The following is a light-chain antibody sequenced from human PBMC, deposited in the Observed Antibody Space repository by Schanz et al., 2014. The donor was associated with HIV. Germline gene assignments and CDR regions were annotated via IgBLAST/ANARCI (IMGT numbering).Light chain of an antibody. V-gene: IGKV1-5*03. Sequence: DIQMTQSPSTLSASIGDRVTIKCRASQTIDNWLAWYQQKPGKAPKVLIYKASSLQTGVPSRFSGSGSGTDFTLTISSLQPDDFATYYCQQYDTYSRTFGQGTKVEIK. CDR2: KAS. J-gene: IGKJ1*01. CDR1: QTIDNW. CDR3: QQYDTYSRT.